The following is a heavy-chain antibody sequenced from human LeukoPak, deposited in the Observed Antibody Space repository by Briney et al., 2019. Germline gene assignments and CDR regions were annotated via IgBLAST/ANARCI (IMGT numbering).Heavy chain of an antibody. J-gene: IGHJ4*02. V-gene: IGHV3-66*01. CDR2: IYSGGST. D-gene: IGHD6-13*01. Sequence: GGSLRLSCAASGFTVSSNYMSWVRQAPGKGLEWVSVIYSGGSTYYAGSVKGRFTISRDNSKNTLYLQMNSLRAEDTAVYYCARAAPYEQQLDYWGQGTLVTVSS. CDR1: GFTVSSNY. CDR3: ARAAPYEQQLDY.